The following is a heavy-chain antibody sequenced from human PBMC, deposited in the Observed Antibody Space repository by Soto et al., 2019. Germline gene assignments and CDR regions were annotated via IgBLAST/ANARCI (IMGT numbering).Heavy chain of an antibody. J-gene: IGHJ4*02. V-gene: IGHV4-59*01. CDR1: GGSITTYY. D-gene: IGHD3-9*01. CDR2: IYYSGTT. CDR3: ARLRYFDNSFDY. Sequence: SETLSLTCTVSGGSITTYYWNWIRQPPGKGLEWIGYIYYSGTTNYNPSLKSRVTISVDTSKNQFSLTLSPVTAADTAVYYCARLRYFDNSFDYWGQGTLVTVSS.